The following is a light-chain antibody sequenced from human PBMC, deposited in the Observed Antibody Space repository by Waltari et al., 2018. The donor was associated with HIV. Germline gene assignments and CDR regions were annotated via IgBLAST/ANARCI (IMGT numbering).Light chain of an antibody. J-gene: IGLJ2*01. CDR2: ADN. CDR1: SGSIASNY. CDR3: QSHDSNNGV. V-gene: IGLV6-57*02. Sequence: SVSESPGKTVTISCTGSSGSIASNYVQWYQQRPGSAPTTVIYADNQRPSGVPDRFSGSIDSSSNSASLTISGLKTEDEADYYCQSHDSNNGVFGGGTKLTVL.